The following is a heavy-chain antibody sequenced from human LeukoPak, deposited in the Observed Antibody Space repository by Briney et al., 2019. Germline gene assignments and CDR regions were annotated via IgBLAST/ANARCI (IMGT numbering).Heavy chain of an antibody. D-gene: IGHD3-3*01. CDR2: ISGSGGST. J-gene: IGHJ4*02. CDR3: AKDWADYDFWSGYLVPYFDY. V-gene: IGHV3-23*01. CDR1: GFTFSSYA. Sequence: GGSLRLSCAASGFTFSSYAMSWVRQAPGKGLEWVSAISGSGGSTYYADSVKGRFTISRDNSKNTLYLQMNSLRAEDMAVYYCAKDWADYDFWSGYLVPYFDYWGQGTLVTVSS.